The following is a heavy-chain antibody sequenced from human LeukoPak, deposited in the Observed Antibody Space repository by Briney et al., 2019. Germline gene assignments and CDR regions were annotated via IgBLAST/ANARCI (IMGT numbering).Heavy chain of an antibody. D-gene: IGHD6-13*01. CDR2: ISSSSSYI. Sequence: GGSLRLSCAASGFTFSSYAMSWVRQAPGKGLEWVSSISSSSSYIYYADSVKGRFTISRDNAKNSLYLQMNSLRAEDTAVYYCARDFGRAAADENYWGQGTLVTVSS. V-gene: IGHV3-21*01. CDR3: ARDFGRAAADENY. J-gene: IGHJ4*02. CDR1: GFTFSSYA.